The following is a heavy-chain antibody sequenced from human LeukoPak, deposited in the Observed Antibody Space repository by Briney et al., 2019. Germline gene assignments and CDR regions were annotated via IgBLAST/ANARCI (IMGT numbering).Heavy chain of an antibody. CDR1: GYTFTGYY. J-gene: IGHJ6*02. CDR2: INPNSGGT. CDR3: ARVGDYGSGSYYYCGMDV. Sequence: ASVKVSCKASGYTFTGYYMHWVRQAPGQGLEWMGWINPNSGGTNYAQKFQGRVTMTRDTSISTAYMELSRLRSDDTAVYYCARVGDYGSGSYYYCGMDVWGQGTTVTVSS. D-gene: IGHD3-10*01. V-gene: IGHV1-2*02.